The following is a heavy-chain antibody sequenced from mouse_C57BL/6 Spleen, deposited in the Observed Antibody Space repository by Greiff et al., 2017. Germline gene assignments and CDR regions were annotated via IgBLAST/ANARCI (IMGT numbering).Heavy chain of an antibody. CDR2: INPGSGGT. CDR3: ARGGGTVITTVVATPYFDY. D-gene: IGHD1-1*01. J-gene: IGHJ2*01. V-gene: IGHV1-54*01. CDR1: GYAFTNYL. Sequence: VQLQESGAELVRPGTSVKVSCKASGYAFTNYLIEWVKQRPGQGLEWIGVINPGSGGTNYNEKFKGKATLTADKSSSTAYMQLSSLTSEDSAVYFCARGGGTVITTVVATPYFDYWGQGTTLTVSS.